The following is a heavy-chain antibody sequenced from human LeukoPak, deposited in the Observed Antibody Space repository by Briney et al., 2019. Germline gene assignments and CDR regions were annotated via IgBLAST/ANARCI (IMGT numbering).Heavy chain of an antibody. V-gene: IGHV4-30-4*08. D-gene: IGHD2-15*01. J-gene: IGHJ4*02. CDR1: Y. CDR3: ARETVALGSFDY. CDR2: IYYSGST. Sequence: YWIGWVRQMPGKGLEWIGYIYYSGSTYYNPSLKSRVTISVDTSKNQFSLKLSSVTAADTAVYYCARETVALGSFDYWGQGTLVTVSS.